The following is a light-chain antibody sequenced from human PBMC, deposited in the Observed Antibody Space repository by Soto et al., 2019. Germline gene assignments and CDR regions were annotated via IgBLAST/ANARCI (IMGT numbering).Light chain of an antibody. CDR1: SSDVGGYKY. CDR2: EVN. CDR3: SSYAGINNLGV. Sequence: QSALTQPPSASGSPGQSVTISCTGTSSDVGGYKYVSWYQQHPGKAPKLMIFEVNKRPSGVPDRFSGSKSGNTASLTASGLQADDEADYYCSSYAGINNLGVVATRTKLTFL. V-gene: IGLV2-8*01. J-gene: IGLJ1*01.